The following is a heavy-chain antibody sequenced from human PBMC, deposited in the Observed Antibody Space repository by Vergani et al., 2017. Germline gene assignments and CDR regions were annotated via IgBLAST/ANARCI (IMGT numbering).Heavy chain of an antibody. CDR1: GGSISSYY. Sequence: QVQLQESGPGLVKPSETLSLTCTVSGGSISSYYWSWIRQPPGKGLEWVGYIYHSGSTNYNPSLKRRVTISVDTSKNQFSLKLSSVTAADTAVYYCARYSGYDFKEGWFDPWGQGTLVTVSS. V-gene: IGHV4-59*01. CDR2: IYHSGST. D-gene: IGHD5-12*01. CDR3: ARYSGYDFKEGWFDP. J-gene: IGHJ5*02.